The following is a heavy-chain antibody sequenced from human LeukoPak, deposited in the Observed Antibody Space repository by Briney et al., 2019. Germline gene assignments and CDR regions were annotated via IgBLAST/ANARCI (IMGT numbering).Heavy chain of an antibody. CDR3: ARGVYGSGTSLQYTGGWYYFDT. Sequence: ASVKVSCKASGYAFTRHYMHWVRQAPGQGLEWMGLINPSGSSTIYAQKFQGRVTMTRDTSTSTVYMELSSLRSEDTAVYYCARGVYGSGTSLQYTGGWYYFDTWGQGTLVTVSS. CDR1: GYAFTRHY. J-gene: IGHJ4*02. CDR2: INPSGSST. V-gene: IGHV1-46*01. D-gene: IGHD3-10*01.